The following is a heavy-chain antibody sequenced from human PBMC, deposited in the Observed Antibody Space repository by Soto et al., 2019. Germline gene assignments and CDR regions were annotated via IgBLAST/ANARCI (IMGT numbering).Heavy chain of an antibody. D-gene: IGHD2-8*02. CDR1: GGSISNYF. CDR3: ARRTWGKYCREN. J-gene: IGHJ4*02. V-gene: IGHV4-59*08. Sequence: QVQLQESGPGLVKPSETLSLTCTVSGGSISNYFWSWIRQPPGKGLEWIGYIYYSGSTTYNPSLESRVTISVDTARNQSSLKLASVTAPATALYFCARRTWGKYCRENWGQGTLVTVSS. CDR2: IYYSGST.